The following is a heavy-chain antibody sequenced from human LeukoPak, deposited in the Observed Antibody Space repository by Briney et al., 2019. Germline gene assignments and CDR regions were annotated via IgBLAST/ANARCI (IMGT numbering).Heavy chain of an antibody. Sequence: SVKVSCKASGGTFSSYTISWVRQAPGQGLEWMGRIIPILGIANYAQKFQGRVTITADKSTSTAYVELSSLRSEDTAVYYCARAYDSSGYYYDPGAFDIWGQGTMVTVSS. V-gene: IGHV1-69*02. CDR3: ARAYDSSGYYYDPGAFDI. J-gene: IGHJ3*02. CDR2: IIPILGIA. CDR1: GGTFSSYT. D-gene: IGHD3-22*01.